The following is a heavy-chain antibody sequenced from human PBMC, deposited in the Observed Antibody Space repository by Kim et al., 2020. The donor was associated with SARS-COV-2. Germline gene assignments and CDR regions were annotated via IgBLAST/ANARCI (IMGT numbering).Heavy chain of an antibody. CDR1: GFTFSNYA. Sequence: GGSLRLSCAASGFTFSNYAMSWVRQAPGKGLEWVSAISGSGGSTYYADSVKGRFTISRDNSKNTLYLQMNSLRAEDTAVYYCAKDRKGSQTTVTTLRFDPWGQGTLVTVSS. D-gene: IGHD4-17*01. J-gene: IGHJ5*02. CDR2: ISGSGGST. V-gene: IGHV3-23*01. CDR3: AKDRKGSQTTVTTLRFDP.